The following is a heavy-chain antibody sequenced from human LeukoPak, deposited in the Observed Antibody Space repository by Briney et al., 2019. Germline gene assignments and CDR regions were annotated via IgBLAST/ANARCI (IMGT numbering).Heavy chain of an antibody. CDR2: ISSSGSTI. Sequence: PGGSLRLSCAASGFTFSSYEMNWVRQAPGKGLEWVSYISSSGSTIYYADSVKGRFTISRDNAKNSLYLQMNSLRAEDTAVYYCARDDQLLSFSYWGQGTLVTVSS. CDR3: ARDDQLLSFSY. V-gene: IGHV3-48*03. CDR1: GFTFSSYE. D-gene: IGHD2-2*01. J-gene: IGHJ4*02.